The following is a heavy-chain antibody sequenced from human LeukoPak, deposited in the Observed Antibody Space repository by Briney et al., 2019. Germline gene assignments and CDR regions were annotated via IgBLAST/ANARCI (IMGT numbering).Heavy chain of an antibody. CDR3: ARGDGAYYYDSSGYYPSLYFDY. J-gene: IGHJ4*02. CDR2: INHSGST. D-gene: IGHD3-22*01. Sequence: SETLSLTCAVYGGSFSGYYWSWIRQPPGKGLEWIGEINHSGSTNYNPSLKSRVTMSVDTSKNQFSLKLSSVTAADTAVYYCARGDGAYYYDSSGYYPSLYFDYWGQGALVTVSS. CDR1: GGSFSGYY. V-gene: IGHV4-34*01.